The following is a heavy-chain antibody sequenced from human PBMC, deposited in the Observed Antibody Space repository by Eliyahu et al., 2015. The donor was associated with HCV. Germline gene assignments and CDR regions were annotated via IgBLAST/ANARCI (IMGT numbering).Heavy chain of an antibody. CDR2: IKQDGSEK. V-gene: IGHV3-7*05. CDR1: XFTFSSXW. Sequence: EVQLVESGGGLVQPGGSLRLSCAASXFTFSSXWMSWVRQAPGKGLEWVANIKQDGSEKYYVDSVKGRFTISRDNAENSLYLQMNSLRAEDTAVYYCARLRGTLRFLEWVNYYFDYWGQGTLVTFSS. D-gene: IGHD3-3*01. CDR3: ARLRGTLRFLEWVNYYFDY. J-gene: IGHJ4*02.